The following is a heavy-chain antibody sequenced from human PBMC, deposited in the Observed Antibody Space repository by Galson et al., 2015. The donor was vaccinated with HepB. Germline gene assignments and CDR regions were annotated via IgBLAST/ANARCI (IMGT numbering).Heavy chain of an antibody. Sequence: SLRLSCAASGFTFSSYAMSWVRQAPGKGLEWVAVISYDGSNKYYADSVKGRFTISRDNSKNTLYLQMNSLRAEDTAVYYCAKERSEQQLVPSFGYWGQGTLVTVSS. V-gene: IGHV3-30*18. J-gene: IGHJ4*02. D-gene: IGHD6-13*01. CDR2: ISYDGSNK. CDR3: AKERSEQQLVPSFGY. CDR1: GFTFSSYA.